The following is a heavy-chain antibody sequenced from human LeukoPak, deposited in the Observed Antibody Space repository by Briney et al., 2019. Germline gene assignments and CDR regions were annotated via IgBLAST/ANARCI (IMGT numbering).Heavy chain of an antibody. CDR1: GGSSSSYY. V-gene: IGHV4-4*09. J-gene: IGHJ4*02. CDR2: IHPSGST. D-gene: IGHD2-15*01. Sequence: SETLSLTCTVSGGSSSSYYWTWIRQPPGKGLEWIGYIHPSGSTNYNPSLKSRVTMSVDTSKNQFSLRLSSVTAADTAAYYCVRPGQSSWWVYFNYWGQGTVVTVSS. CDR3: VRPGQSSWWVYFNY.